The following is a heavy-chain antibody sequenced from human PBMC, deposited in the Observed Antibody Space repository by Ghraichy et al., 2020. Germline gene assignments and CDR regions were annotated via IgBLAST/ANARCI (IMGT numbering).Heavy chain of an antibody. CDR3: ARYYSSSWDFDY. V-gene: IGHV4-34*01. CDR1: GGSFSGYY. D-gene: IGHD6-13*01. J-gene: IGHJ4*02. Sequence: TLSLTCAVYGGSFSGYYWSWIRQPPGKGLEWIGEINHSGSTNYNPSLKSRVTISVDTSKNQFSLKLSSVTAADTAVYYCARYYSSSWDFDYWGQGTLVTVSS. CDR2: INHSGST.